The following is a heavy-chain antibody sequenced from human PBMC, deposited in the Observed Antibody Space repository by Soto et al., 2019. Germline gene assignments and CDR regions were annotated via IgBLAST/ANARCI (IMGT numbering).Heavy chain of an antibody. V-gene: IGHV1-3*01. Sequence: ASVKVSCKASGYTFTSYSMRWVRQAPGQRLEWMGWINAGNGNTKYSQKFQGRVTITRDTSASTAYMELSSLRSEDTAVYYCARETGGWYTVHFDYWGQGSLVTVSS. CDR2: INAGNGNT. J-gene: IGHJ4*02. CDR1: GYTFTSYS. CDR3: ARETGGWYTVHFDY. D-gene: IGHD6-19*01.